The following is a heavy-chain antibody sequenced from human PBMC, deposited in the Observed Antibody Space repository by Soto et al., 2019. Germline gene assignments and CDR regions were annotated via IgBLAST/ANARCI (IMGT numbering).Heavy chain of an antibody. CDR2: ISATGGGT. J-gene: IGHJ4*02. CDR1: GFKFSNYA. CDR3: AKDRRAGGNSAFYFDF. V-gene: IGHV3-23*01. D-gene: IGHD3-16*01. Sequence: SLRLSCAASGFKFSNYAMSWVLQAPGKGLEWVSPISATGGGTYYADSVKGRFTISRDNSHNSLYLQVHSLTAEDTAVYYCAKDRRAGGNSAFYFDFWGQGAQVTVSS.